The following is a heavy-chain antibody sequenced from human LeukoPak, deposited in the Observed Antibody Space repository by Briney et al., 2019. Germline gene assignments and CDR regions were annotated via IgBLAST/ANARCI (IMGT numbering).Heavy chain of an antibody. CDR1: SGSISSHY. V-gene: IGHV4-59*08. Sequence: SETLSLTCTVSSGSISSHYWSWIRQPPGKGLEWIGYFSYSGSTSYNPSLKSRVTMSVDTSKNQFSLKLSSVTAADTAVYYCARHGWQIMDYWGQGTLVTVSS. CDR3: ARHGWQIMDY. D-gene: IGHD2-15*01. J-gene: IGHJ4*02. CDR2: FSYSGST.